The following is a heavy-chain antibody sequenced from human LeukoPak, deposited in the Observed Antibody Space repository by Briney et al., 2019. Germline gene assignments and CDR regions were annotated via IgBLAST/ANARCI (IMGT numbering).Heavy chain of an antibody. CDR3: ARHRREPYYHYGMDV. J-gene: IGHJ6*02. V-gene: IGHV4-39*01. CDR2: IYYSGST. CDR1: GGSISSSSYY. D-gene: IGHD5-24*01. Sequence: NPSETLSLTCTVSGGSISSSSYYWGWIRQPPGKGLEWIGSIYYSGSTYYNPSLKSRVTISVDTSKNQFSLKLSSVTAADTAVCYCARHRREPYYHYGMDVWGQGTTVTVSS.